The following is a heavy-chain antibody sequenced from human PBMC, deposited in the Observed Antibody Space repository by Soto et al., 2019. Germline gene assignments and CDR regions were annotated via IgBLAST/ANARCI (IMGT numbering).Heavy chain of an antibody. CDR2: IYYSGST. CDR1: GGSINSYY. J-gene: IGHJ3*02. Sequence: SETLCLTCTVSGGSINSYYWSWIRQPPGKGLEWIGYIYYSGSTNYNPSLKSRVTISVDTSKNQFSLKLSSVTAADTAVYYCARLYGLDAFDIWGQGTMVTVSS. CDR3: ARLYGLDAFDI. V-gene: IGHV4-59*08. D-gene: IGHD3-16*02.